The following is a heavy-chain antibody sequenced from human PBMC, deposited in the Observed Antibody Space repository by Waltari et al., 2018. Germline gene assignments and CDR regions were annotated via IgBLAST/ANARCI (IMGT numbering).Heavy chain of an antibody. CDR2: IGPSDSYT. V-gene: IGHV5-10-1*03. CDR1: GYSFTSYW. Sequence: EVQLVQSGAEVKKPGESLRISCKGCGYSFTSYWLSWVRQMPGKGLEWMGRIGPSDSYTNYSPSVQGHVTISADKSISTAYLQWSSLKASDTAMYYCARQGAGITFGGVIVMSYGFDPWGQGTLVTVSS. D-gene: IGHD3-16*02. J-gene: IGHJ5*02. CDR3: ARQGAGITFGGVIVMSYGFDP.